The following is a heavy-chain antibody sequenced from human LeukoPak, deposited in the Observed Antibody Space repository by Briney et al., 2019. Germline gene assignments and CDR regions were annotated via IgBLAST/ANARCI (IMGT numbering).Heavy chain of an antibody. CDR3: ARSSTVRGVPDAFDI. CDR2: ISAYNGNT. D-gene: IGHD3-10*01. Sequence: ASVKVSCKASGYTFTSYGISWVRQAPGQGLEWMGWISAYNGNTNYAQKLQGRVTMTTDTSTSTAYMELRSLRSDDTAVYYCARSSTVRGVPDAFDIWGQGTMVTVSS. V-gene: IGHV1-18*01. J-gene: IGHJ3*02. CDR1: GYTFTSYG.